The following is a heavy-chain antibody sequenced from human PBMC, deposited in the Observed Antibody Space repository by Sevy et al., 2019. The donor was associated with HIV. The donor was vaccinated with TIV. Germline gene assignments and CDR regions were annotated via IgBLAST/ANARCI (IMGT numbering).Heavy chain of an antibody. Sequence: GGSLRLSCAATGFTFSNYAMHWVRQAPGKGMEWVAIIWSDGAYQYHGDSVKGRFTISRDNSKNTLYLQINNVRVEDTAVYYCARGGYYYDNAAYYALDSWGQRTLVTVSS. D-gene: IGHD3-22*01. CDR1: GFTFSNYA. CDR3: ARGGYYYDNAAYYALDS. CDR2: IWSDGAYQ. V-gene: IGHV3-33*01. J-gene: IGHJ4*02.